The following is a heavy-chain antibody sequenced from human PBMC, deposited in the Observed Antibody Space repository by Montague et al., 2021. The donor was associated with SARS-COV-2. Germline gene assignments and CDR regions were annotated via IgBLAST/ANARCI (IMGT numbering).Heavy chain of an antibody. D-gene: IGHD1-1*01. Sequence: SETLSLTCAVTSGSLRNYYWSWIRQPPGKGLEWIGEIRLPGGSNXNPPLKGRVTISLDTSNNQVSLSLNSVTAADTAVYYCARAGSQRFFEFWGRGTLVTVSS. CDR1: SGSLRNYY. J-gene: IGHJ2*01. CDR3: ARAGSQRFFEF. CDR2: IRLPGGS. V-gene: IGHV4-34*01.